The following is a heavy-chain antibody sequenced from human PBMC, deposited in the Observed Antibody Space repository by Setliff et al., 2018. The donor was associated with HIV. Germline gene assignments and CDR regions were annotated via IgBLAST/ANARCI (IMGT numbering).Heavy chain of an antibody. V-gene: IGHV1-2*02. Sequence: ASVKVXXXASGYTFIYLFIHWVRLAPGRGLEWVGLINPKTGDPSYAQKFQGRVTXTXDTSISTACMDLDRLGSDDTAVYYCARDPRFSGYAQAFDYWGQGSLVTVSS. CDR3: ARDPRFSGYAQAFDY. CDR2: INPKTGDP. D-gene: IGHD5-12*01. CDR1: GYTFIYLF. J-gene: IGHJ4*02.